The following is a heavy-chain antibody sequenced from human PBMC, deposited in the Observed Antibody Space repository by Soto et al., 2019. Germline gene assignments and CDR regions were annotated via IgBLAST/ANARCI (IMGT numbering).Heavy chain of an antibody. Sequence: PSETLSLTCTVSGGSVSSGSYYWSWIRQSPGKGLEWIGYIYYSGSTNYNPSLKSRVTISVDTSKNQFSLKLSSVTAADTAVYYCARGWGLLGNWFDPWGQGTLVTVSS. J-gene: IGHJ5*02. CDR2: IYYSGST. D-gene: IGHD7-27*01. CDR1: GGSVSSGSYY. CDR3: ARGWGLLGNWFDP. V-gene: IGHV4-61*01.